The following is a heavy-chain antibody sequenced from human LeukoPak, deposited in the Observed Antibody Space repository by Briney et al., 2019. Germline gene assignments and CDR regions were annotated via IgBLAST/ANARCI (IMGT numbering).Heavy chain of an antibody. CDR3: AKDIFRWAFDY. CDR1: GFTFDDYG. V-gene: IGHV3-20*04. CDR2: INWNGGST. J-gene: IGHJ4*02. Sequence: TGGSLRLSCAASGFTFDDYGMSWVRQAPGKGLEWVSGINWNGGSTGYADSVKGRFTISRDNAKYSLYLQMNSLRAEDTAVYYCAKDIFRWAFDYWGQGALVTVSS. D-gene: IGHD2-21*01.